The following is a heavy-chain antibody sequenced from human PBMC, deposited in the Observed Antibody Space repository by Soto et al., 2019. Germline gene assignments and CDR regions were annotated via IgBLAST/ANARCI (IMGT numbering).Heavy chain of an antibody. V-gene: IGHV1-69*01. CDR2: IIHILGTE. J-gene: IGHJ4*02. CDR3: AGWGERSQFGELVHGENDS. Sequence: QVQLVQSGAEVKKPGSSVKVSCKASGGTFSSYAISWVRQAPGQGLEWMGGIIHILGTENYAQKFQGRVKIPAEESTSTDYMELSSLRSEDTAVYYCAGWGERSQFGELVHGENDSWGQGTLVTVSS. CDR1: GGTFSSYA. D-gene: IGHD3-10*01.